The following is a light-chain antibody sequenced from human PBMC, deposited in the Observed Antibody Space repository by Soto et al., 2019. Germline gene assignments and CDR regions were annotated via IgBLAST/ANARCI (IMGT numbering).Light chain of an antibody. CDR1: SSDVGGYNY. Sequence: ALTQPASVSGSPGQSITISCTGTSSDVGGYNYVSWYQHHPGKAPELIIYGVTNRPSGASLRFSGSKSGNTASLTISGLQAEDEADYYCTSYTSTGAPVVFGGGTKVTV. V-gene: IGLV2-14*03. J-gene: IGLJ2*01. CDR3: TSYTSTGAPVV. CDR2: GVT.